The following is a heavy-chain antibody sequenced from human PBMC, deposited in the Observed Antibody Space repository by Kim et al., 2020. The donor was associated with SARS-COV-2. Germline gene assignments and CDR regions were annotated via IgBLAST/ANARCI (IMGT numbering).Heavy chain of an antibody. J-gene: IGHJ4*02. CDR1: GGSISSSSYY. CDR3: ARQGEWCMHQPVCFDY. Sequence: SETLSLTCTVSGGSISSSSYYWGWIRQPPGKGLEWIGSIYYSGSTYYNPSLKSRVTISVDTSKNQFSLKLSSVTAADTAVYYCARQGEWCMHQPVCFDYWGQGTLVTVSS. CDR2: IYYSGST. V-gene: IGHV4-39*01. D-gene: IGHD2-8*01.